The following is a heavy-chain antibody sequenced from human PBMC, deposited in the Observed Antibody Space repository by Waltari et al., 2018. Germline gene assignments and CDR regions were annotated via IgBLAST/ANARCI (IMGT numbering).Heavy chain of an antibody. J-gene: IGHJ6*02. CDR1: GGSLSRGSFY. CDR2: IYASGST. Sequence: QVQLQESGPGLVKPSQTLSLTCTVSGGSLSRGSFYWSWIRQPAGTGLEWIGRIYASGSTKYNPSLNSRVIISVDTSMNQFSLKLSSVTAAGTAVYYCASGYYDSSAYPLVHYGMDVWGQGTTVTVSS. CDR3: ASGYYDSSAYPLVHYGMDV. V-gene: IGHV4-61*02. D-gene: IGHD3-22*01.